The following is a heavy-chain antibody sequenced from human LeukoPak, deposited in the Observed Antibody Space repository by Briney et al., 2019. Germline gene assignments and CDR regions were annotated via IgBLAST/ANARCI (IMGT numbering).Heavy chain of an antibody. CDR3: AKGRHDSGGYFDY. CDR1: GFTFTSYA. CDR2: ISGGGGST. J-gene: IGHJ4*02. Sequence: PGGSLRLSCAASGFTFTSYAMTWVRQAPGKGLEWVSSISGGGGSTYYADSVKGRFTISRDNSKNTLYLQMNSLRAEDTAVYYCAKGRHDSGGYFDYWGQGTLVTASS. D-gene: IGHD3-22*01. V-gene: IGHV3-23*01.